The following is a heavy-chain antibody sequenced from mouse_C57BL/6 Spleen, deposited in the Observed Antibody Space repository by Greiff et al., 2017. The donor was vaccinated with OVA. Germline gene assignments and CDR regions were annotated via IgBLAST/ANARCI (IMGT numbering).Heavy chain of an antibody. CDR1: GFTFSSYA. V-gene: IGHV5-9-1*02. D-gene: IGHD2-4*01. Sequence: EVQLVESGEGLVKPGGSLKLSCAASGFTFSSYAMSWVRQTPEKRLEWVAYISSGGDYIYYADTVKGRFTISRDNARNTLYLQMSSLKSEDTAMYYCTREKGMITTAYYYAMDYWGQGTSVTVSS. CDR2: ISSGGDYI. CDR3: TREKGMITTAYYYAMDY. J-gene: IGHJ4*01.